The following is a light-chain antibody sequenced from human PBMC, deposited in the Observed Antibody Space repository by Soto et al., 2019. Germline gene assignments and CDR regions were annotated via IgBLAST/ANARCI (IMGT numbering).Light chain of an antibody. CDR2: AES. J-gene: IGKJ1*01. Sequence: DIQMTQSPSSLSASVGDRVTITCRASQSISSYLNWYQQKPGKAPNLLIYAESSLQSGVPSRFSGRGSGTDFTLTISSLQPEDFATYYCQQSYSTPRTFGQGTKVEI. CDR1: QSISSY. CDR3: QQSYSTPRT. V-gene: IGKV1-39*01.